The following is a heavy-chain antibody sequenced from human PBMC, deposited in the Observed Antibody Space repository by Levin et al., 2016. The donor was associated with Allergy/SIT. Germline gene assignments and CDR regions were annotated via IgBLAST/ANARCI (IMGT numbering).Heavy chain of an antibody. V-gene: IGHV3-48*03. J-gene: IGHJ5*02. CDR3: ARDSYDNSGNNWLGP. CDR2: MASSGSLI. CDR1: GFTLSSFE. D-gene: IGHD3-22*01. Sequence: GESLKISCVASGFTLSSFEMNWVRQAPGKGLEWISYMASSGSLIYYADSVKGRFTISRDNAKNSLFLQMNSLRAEDTAVYYCARDSYDNSGNNWLGPWGQGTLVTVSS.